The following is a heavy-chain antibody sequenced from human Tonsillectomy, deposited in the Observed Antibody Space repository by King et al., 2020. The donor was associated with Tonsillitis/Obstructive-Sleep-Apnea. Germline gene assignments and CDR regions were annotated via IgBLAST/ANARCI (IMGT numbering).Heavy chain of an antibody. CDR3: ARTEWLLFEDNWFDP. V-gene: IGHV5-10-1*03. CDR2: IDPSDSYT. Sequence: VQLVESGAEVKKPGESLRISCKGSGYSFTSYWISWVRQMPGKGLEWMGRIDPSDSYTNYSPSFQGHVTISADKSINTAYLQWSSLKASDTAMYFCARTEWLLFEDNWFDPWGQGTVVTVSS. D-gene: IGHD5-12*01. CDR1: GYSFTSYW. J-gene: IGHJ5*02.